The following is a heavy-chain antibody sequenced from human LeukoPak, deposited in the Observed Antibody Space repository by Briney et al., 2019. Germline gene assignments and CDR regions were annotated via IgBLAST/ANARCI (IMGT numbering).Heavy chain of an antibody. D-gene: IGHD3-16*01. Sequence: PGGSLRLSCAASGFTFGPYTMNWVRQAPGKGLEWVSYISSSSDTIYYADSVRGRFTISRDNAKNSLYLQMNSLRAEDTAVYYCARDVYNLPLGYYYYMDVWGKGTTVTVSS. V-gene: IGHV3-48*01. CDR2: ISSSSDTI. J-gene: IGHJ6*03. CDR1: GFTFGPYT. CDR3: ARDVYNLPLGYYYYMDV.